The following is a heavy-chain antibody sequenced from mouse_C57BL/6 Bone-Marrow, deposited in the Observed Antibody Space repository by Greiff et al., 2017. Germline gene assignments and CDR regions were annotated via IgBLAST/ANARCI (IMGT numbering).Heavy chain of an antibody. D-gene: IGHD3-2*02. CDR1: GFNITDDY. CDR2: IDPENGGT. CDR3: TTGGDSSCYVLMDY. Sequence: VQLQQSGAALVRPGASVKLSCTASGFNITDDYMHWVKQRPEQGLAWIGWIDPENGGTDYASKFQGKATLTADTSSNTAYLQLSSLTSENTSVYYCTTGGDSSCYVLMDYWGQGTSVTVSS. J-gene: IGHJ4*01. V-gene: IGHV14-4*01.